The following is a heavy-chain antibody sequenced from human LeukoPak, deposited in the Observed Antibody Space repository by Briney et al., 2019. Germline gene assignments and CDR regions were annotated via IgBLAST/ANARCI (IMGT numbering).Heavy chain of an antibody. CDR2: INHSGST. J-gene: IGHJ4*02. Sequence: SETLSLTCAVYGGSFSGYYWSWIRQPPGKGLEWIGEINHSGSTNYNPSLKSRVTISVDTSKNQFSLKLSSVTAADTAVYYCARGGFDSGYYPHFDYWGQGTLVTVSS. V-gene: IGHV4-34*01. CDR3: ARGGFDSGYYPHFDY. D-gene: IGHD3-22*01. CDR1: GGSFSGYY.